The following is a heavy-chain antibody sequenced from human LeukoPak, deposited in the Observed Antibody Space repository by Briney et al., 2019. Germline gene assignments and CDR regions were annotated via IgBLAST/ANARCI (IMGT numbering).Heavy chain of an antibody. D-gene: IGHD3-3*01. CDR2: IYHSGST. CDR1: GGSFSGYY. Sequence: KTSETLSLTCAVYGGSFSGYYWSWIRQPPGKGLEWIGYIYHSGSTYYNPSLKSRVTISVDRSKNQFSLKLSSVTAADTAVYYCARGGNYDFWSGYFHFDYWGQGTLVTVSS. V-gene: IGHV4-34*01. J-gene: IGHJ4*02. CDR3: ARGGNYDFWSGYFHFDY.